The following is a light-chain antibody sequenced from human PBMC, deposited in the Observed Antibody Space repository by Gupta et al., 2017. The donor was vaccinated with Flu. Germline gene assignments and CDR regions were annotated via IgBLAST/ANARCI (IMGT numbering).Light chain of an antibody. CDR1: SSNIGSNT. V-gene: IGLV1-44*01. Sequence: QSLLTQPPSASGTPGQRVTISCSGSSSNIGSNTVNWYQQLPGTAPKLLIYSNNQRPSGVPDRFSGSKSGTSASLAISGLQSEDEADYYCAAWDDSLNGFVVFGGGTKLTV. CDR2: SNN. J-gene: IGLJ2*01. CDR3: AAWDDSLNGFVV.